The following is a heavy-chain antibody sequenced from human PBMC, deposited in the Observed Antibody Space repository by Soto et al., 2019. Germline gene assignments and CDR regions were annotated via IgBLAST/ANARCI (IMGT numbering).Heavy chain of an antibody. CDR3: ANLIVFHSRHYHDY. CDR2: INHSGNT. CDR1: GVPFSGYY. J-gene: IGHJ4*01. D-gene: IGHD6-13*01. V-gene: IGHV4-34*01. Sequence: SXTLSLTCAVYGVPFSGYYWSWIRQSPGKGLEWIGEINHSGNTNYNPSLKSRVTMLVDTSKNQFSLSLSSVTAADTAVYYCANLIVFHSRHYHDYWGHGTLVTVSS.